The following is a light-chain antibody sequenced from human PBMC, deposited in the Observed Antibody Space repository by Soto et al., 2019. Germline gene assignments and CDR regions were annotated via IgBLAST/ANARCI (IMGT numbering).Light chain of an antibody. V-gene: IGLV1-40*01. J-gene: IGLJ2*01. CDR1: SSNIGAGYD. Sequence: QPVLTQPPSVSGAPGQRVTISCTGSSSNIGAGYDVHWYQQLPGTAPKLIIYGNSNRPSGVPDRFSEPKSGTSASLAITGLQAEDEADYYCQSYDASLSGRVVFGGGTKLTVL. CDR3: QSYDASLSGRVV. CDR2: GNS.